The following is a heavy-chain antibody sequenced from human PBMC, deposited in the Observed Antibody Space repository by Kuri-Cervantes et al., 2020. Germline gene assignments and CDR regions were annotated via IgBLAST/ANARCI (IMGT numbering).Heavy chain of an antibody. J-gene: IGHJ5*02. Sequence: SETLSLTCTVSGGSISSSSYYWGWIRQPPGKGLEWIGSIYYSGSTYYNPSLKSRVTISVDTSKNQFSLKLSSVTAPDTAVYYCASSLRHGPFPDPWGQGTLVTVSS. CDR1: GGSISSSSYY. V-gene: IGHV4-39*01. CDR3: ASSLRHGPFPDP. CDR2: IYYSGST. D-gene: IGHD3-16*01.